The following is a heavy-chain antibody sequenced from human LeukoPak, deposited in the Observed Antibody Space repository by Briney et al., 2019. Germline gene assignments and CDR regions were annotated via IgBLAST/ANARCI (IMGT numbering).Heavy chain of an antibody. CDR3: ARLPAPGYCSGGSCAHDAFDI. Sequence: PSETLSLTCTVSGGSISSYYWSWIRQPPGRGLEWIGYIYYSGSTNYNPSLKSRVTISVVTSKNQFSLKLSSVTAADTAVYYCARLPAPGYCSGGSCAHDAFDIWGQGTMVTVSS. CDR2: IYYSGST. CDR1: GGSISSYY. V-gene: IGHV4-59*08. J-gene: IGHJ3*02. D-gene: IGHD2-15*01.